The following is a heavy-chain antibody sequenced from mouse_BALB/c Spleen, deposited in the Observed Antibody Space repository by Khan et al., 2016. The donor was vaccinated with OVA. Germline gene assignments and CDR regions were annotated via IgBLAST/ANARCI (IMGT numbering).Heavy chain of an antibody. J-gene: IGHJ4*01. V-gene: IGHV9-4*02. CDR1: GYTFTTAG. CDR2: INTHSGVP. D-gene: IGHD2-12*01. CDR3: ARGGSASYRNDGGAMEY. Sequence: QIQLVQSGPELKKPGETVRISCKASGYTFTTAGIQWVQKMPGKGLKWIGWINTHSGVPKYAEDFKGRFAFSLEISVNTAYLQITNLKNEETATYYCARGGSASYRNDGGAMEYWGQGTSVTVSS.